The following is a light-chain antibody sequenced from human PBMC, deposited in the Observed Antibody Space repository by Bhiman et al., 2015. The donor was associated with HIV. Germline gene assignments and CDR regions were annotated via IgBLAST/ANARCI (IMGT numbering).Light chain of an antibody. Sequence: QSVLTQPPSVSGAPGQRVTISCTGISSNIGAGYDVHWYQQLPGTAPKLLIYGNTNRPSGVPERFSGSNSGNTATLTISGVEAGDEADYYCQVWDSSSGHPSYVFGTGTKVTVL. V-gene: IGLV1-40*01. CDR2: GNT. CDR1: SSNIGAGYD. J-gene: IGLJ1*01. CDR3: QVWDSSSGHPSYV.